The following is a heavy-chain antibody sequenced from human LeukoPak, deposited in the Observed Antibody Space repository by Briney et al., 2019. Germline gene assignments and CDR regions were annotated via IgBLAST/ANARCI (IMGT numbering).Heavy chain of an antibody. V-gene: IGHV3-74*01. D-gene: IGHD3-9*01. CDR3: ARVDILTGYLDY. J-gene: IGHJ4*02. CDR1: GFTFSNYW. Sequence: GGSLRLSCAASGFTFSNYWMHWVRQAPGKGPVWVSRINTDGSSTKYADSVKGRFTISRDNAKNTLYLQMNSLRAEDTAVYYCARVDILTGYLDYWGQGALVTVSS. CDR2: INTDGSST.